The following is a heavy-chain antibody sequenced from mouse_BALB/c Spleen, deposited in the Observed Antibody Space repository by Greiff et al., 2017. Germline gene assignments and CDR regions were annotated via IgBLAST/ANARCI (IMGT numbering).Heavy chain of an antibody. CDR1: GFSLTSYG. CDR2: IWAGGST. J-gene: IGHJ4*01. CDR3: ARDRPLWDAMDY. Sequence: VQLVESGPGLVAPSQSLSITCTVSGFSLTSYGVHWVRQPPGKGLEWLGVIWAGGSTNYNSALMSRLSISKDNSKSQVFLKMNSLQTYDTAMYYCARDRPLWDAMDYWGQGTSVTGSS. D-gene: IGHD1-1*02. V-gene: IGHV2-9*02.